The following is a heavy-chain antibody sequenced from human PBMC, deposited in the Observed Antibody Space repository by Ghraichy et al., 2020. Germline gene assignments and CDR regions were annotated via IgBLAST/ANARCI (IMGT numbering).Heavy chain of an antibody. J-gene: IGHJ6*02. Sequence: SETLSLTCTVSGDSITSHFWSWIRQSPGKGLEWIGYIYHTGSRNSNPSLKGRLTMSVDTSKNQFSLKLRSVTAADTAVYYCAGDMRRGDNEYYNGMDVWGQGATVTVS. CDR3: AGDMRRGDNEYYNGMDV. CDR1: GDSITSHF. D-gene: IGHD3-16*01. CDR2: IYHTGSR. V-gene: IGHV4-59*11.